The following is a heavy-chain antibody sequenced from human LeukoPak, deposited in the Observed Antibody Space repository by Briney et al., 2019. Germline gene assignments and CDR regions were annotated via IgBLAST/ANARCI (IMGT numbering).Heavy chain of an antibody. Sequence: PGGSLRLSCAASGFTFSSYAMHWVRQAPGKGLEYVSAISSNGGSTYYANSVKGRFTISRDNSKNTLYLQMGSLRAEDMAVYYCVRIAVAGTGDYWGQGTLDTVSS. CDR3: VRIAVAGTGDY. CDR1: GFTFSSYA. D-gene: IGHD6-19*01. V-gene: IGHV3-64*01. J-gene: IGHJ4*02. CDR2: ISSNGGST.